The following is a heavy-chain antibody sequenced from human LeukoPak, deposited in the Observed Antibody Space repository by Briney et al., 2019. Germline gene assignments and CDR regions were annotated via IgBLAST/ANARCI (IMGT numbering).Heavy chain of an antibody. D-gene: IGHD6-19*01. J-gene: IGHJ1*01. CDR1: GYTFTSYG. V-gene: IGHV1-18*01. CDR3: ARGGVAGTSSYFQH. CDR2: ISAYNGNT. Sequence: GASVKVSCKASGYTFTSYGIGWVRQAPGQGLEWMGWISAYNGNTNYAQKFQGRVTITADESTSTAYMELSSLRSEDTAVYYCARGGVAGTSSYFQHWGQGTLVTVSS.